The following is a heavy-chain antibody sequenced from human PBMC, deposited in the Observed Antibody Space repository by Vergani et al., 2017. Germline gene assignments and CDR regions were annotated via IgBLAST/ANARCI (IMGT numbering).Heavy chain of an antibody. CDR3: AGVPPGRLRLGELSLSFDY. Sequence: QVQLQESGPGLVKPSETLSLTCTVSGGSIRSYYWSWIRQPPGKGLEWIGYIYYSGSTNYNPSLKSRVTISVDTSKNQFSLKLSSVTAADTAVYYCAGVPPGRLRLGELSLSFDYWGQGTLVTVSS. D-gene: IGHD3-16*02. V-gene: IGHV4-59*01. CDR2: IYYSGST. CDR1: GGSIRSYY. J-gene: IGHJ4*02.